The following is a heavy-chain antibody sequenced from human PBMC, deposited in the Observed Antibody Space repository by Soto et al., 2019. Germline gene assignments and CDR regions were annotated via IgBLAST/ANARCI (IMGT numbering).Heavy chain of an antibody. CDR2: ISSSGSNI. CDR1: GFTFSSYE. J-gene: IGHJ4*02. CDR3: AREKAYCGGDCNDY. Sequence: PGGSLRLSCAASGFTFSSYEMNWVRQAPGKGLEWVSYISSSGSNIGYADAVKGRFSVSRDNAKNSLYLQMNSLRAEDTAIYYCAREKAYCGGDCNDYWGQGTLVTVSS. V-gene: IGHV3-48*03. D-gene: IGHD2-21*02.